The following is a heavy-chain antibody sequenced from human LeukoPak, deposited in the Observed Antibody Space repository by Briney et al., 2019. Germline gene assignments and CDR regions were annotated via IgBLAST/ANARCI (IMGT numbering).Heavy chain of an antibody. Sequence: GGSLRLSCAASGFPFNSYSMNWVRQAPGKGLEWVSYISSSSSTIYYADSVKGRFTISRDNAKNSLYLQMNSLRAEDTAVYYCARGYSYGVGAFDIWGQGTMVTVSS. CDR3: ARGYSYGVGAFDI. D-gene: IGHD5-18*01. V-gene: IGHV3-48*01. CDR2: ISSSSSTI. CDR1: GFPFNSYS. J-gene: IGHJ3*02.